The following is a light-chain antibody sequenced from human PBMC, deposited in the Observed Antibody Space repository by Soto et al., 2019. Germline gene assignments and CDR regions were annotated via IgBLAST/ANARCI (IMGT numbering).Light chain of an antibody. CDR3: CSYAGSYTLYV. V-gene: IGLV2-11*01. Sequence: QSVLTQPRSVSGSPGQSVTISCTGTSSDVGDYNYVSWYQQHPGKAPKLMIYDVSKRPSGVPDRFSGSKSGNTASLTISGLQAEDEADYYCCSYAGSYTLYVFRTGTKVTVL. CDR1: SSDVGDYNY. J-gene: IGLJ1*01. CDR2: DVS.